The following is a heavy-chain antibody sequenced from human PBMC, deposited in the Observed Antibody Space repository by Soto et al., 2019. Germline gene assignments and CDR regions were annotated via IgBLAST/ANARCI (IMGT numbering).Heavy chain of an antibody. Sequence: SETLSLTCTVSGGSISSGDYYWSWIRQPPGKGLEWIGYIYYSGSTYYNPSLKSRVTISVDTSKNQFSLKLSSVTAADTAVYYCARDWNYDPNWFDPWGQGTLVTVSS. J-gene: IGHJ5*02. CDR1: GGSISSGDYY. D-gene: IGHD1-7*01. CDR3: ARDWNYDPNWFDP. V-gene: IGHV4-30-4*01. CDR2: IYYSGST.